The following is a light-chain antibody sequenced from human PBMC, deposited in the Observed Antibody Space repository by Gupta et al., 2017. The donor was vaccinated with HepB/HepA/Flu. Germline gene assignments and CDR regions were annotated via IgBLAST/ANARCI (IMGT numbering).Light chain of an antibody. V-gene: IGKV3-20*01. J-gene: IGKJ1*01. CDR1: QSVSSTY. CDR2: SAS. CDR3: QQYVSSPWT. Sequence: EIVLTQSPGTLSSSPGERATLSCRASQSVSSTYLAWYQQKPGQAPRLLIYSASSRATGTPDRFSGSGSGTDFTLTISRLEPEDFVVYYCQQYVSSPWTFGQGTKVEIK.